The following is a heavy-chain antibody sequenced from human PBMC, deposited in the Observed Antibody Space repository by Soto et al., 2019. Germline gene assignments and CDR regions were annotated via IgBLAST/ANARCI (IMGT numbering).Heavy chain of an antibody. CDR2: ISGSGGST. Sequence: GGSLRLSCAASGFTFSSYAMSWVRQAPGKGLEWVSAISGSGGSTYYADSVKGRFTISRDNSKNTLYLQMNSLRAEDTAVYYCAKAGVLNMVRGVIYFHYWGQGTLATISS. V-gene: IGHV3-23*01. J-gene: IGHJ4*02. CDR3: AKAGVLNMVRGVIYFHY. D-gene: IGHD3-10*01. CDR1: GFTFSSYA.